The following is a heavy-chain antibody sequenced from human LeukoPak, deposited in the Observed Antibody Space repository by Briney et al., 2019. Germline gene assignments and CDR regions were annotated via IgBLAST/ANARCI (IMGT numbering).Heavy chain of an antibody. CDR3: ASGGYSSGWPIFDY. Sequence: SGTLSLTCAVSGGSISRSNWWSWVRQPPGKGLEWMGEIYHSGSTNYNPSLKSRVTISVDKSKNQFSLKLSSVTAADTAVYYCASGGYSSGWPIFDYWGQGTLVTVSS. D-gene: IGHD6-19*01. V-gene: IGHV4-4*02. CDR1: GGSISRSNW. CDR2: IYHSGST. J-gene: IGHJ4*02.